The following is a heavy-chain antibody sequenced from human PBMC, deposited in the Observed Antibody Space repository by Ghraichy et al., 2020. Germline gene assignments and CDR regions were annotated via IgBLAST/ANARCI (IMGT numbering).Heavy chain of an antibody. CDR1: GFTFSSHG. D-gene: IGHD3-3*01. Sequence: GESLNISCAASGFTFSSHGMHWVRQAPGKGLEWVTAISYDGSNKYYADSVKGRFTISRDNSKNTLYLQMNSLRAEDTAVYYCAKDDYDFWSGYAGLIDYWGQGTRVTVSS. CDR3: AKDDYDFWSGYAGLIDY. CDR2: ISYDGSNK. V-gene: IGHV3-30*18. J-gene: IGHJ4*02.